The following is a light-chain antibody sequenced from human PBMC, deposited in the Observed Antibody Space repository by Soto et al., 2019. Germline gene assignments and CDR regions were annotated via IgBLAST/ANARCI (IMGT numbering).Light chain of an antibody. V-gene: IGKV3-11*01. CDR2: DAS. CDR1: QSVSSY. CDR3: QQRSNWPRLT. J-gene: IGKJ4*01. Sequence: EIVLTQSPATLSLSPGARATLSCRASQSVSSYLAWYQQKPGQAPRLLIYDASNRATGLPARFSGSGSGTDCTLTISSLEPEDFAVYYCQQRSNWPRLTFGGGTKVEIK.